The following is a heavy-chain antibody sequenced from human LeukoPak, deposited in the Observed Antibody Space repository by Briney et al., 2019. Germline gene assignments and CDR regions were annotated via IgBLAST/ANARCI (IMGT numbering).Heavy chain of an antibody. D-gene: IGHD5-18*01. J-gene: IGHJ4*02. CDR1: GYTFTSYG. CDR3: ARGEYSYGGGDLYYFDY. Sequence: GASVKVSCKASGYTFTSYGISWVRQAPGQGLEWMGWISAYNGNINYAQKLQGRVTMTTDTSTSTAYMELRSLRSDDTAVYYCARGEYSYGGGDLYYFDYWGQGTLVTVSS. V-gene: IGHV1-18*01. CDR2: ISAYNGNI.